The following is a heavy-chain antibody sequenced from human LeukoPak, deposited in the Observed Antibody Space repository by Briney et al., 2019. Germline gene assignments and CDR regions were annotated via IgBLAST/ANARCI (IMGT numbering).Heavy chain of an antibody. D-gene: IGHD3-22*01. J-gene: IGHJ4*02. CDR3: ARPMVPHSSGYYEDY. Sequence: GGSLRLSCAASGFTVSSNYMSWVRQAPGKGLVCVSVIYSGGSTYYADSVKGRFTISRDTSKNPLYLQMNSLSAEDTAVYYCARPMVPHSSGYYEDYWGQGTLVTVSS. CDR1: GFTVSSNY. CDR2: IYSGGST. V-gene: IGHV3-66*02.